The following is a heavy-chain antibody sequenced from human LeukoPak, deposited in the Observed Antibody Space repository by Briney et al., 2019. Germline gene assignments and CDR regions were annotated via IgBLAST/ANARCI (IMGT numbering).Heavy chain of an antibody. Sequence: ASVKVSCKVSGYTFTSYDINWVRQATGQGLEWMGWMNPNSGNTGYAQKFQGRVTLTRDMSTSTDYMELSSLRSEDTAVYYCARDNSLQDMAWWFDPWGQGTLVIVSS. CDR3: ARDNSLQDMAWWFDP. J-gene: IGHJ5*02. D-gene: IGHD5-24*01. CDR1: GYTFTSYD. CDR2: MNPNSGNT. V-gene: IGHV1-8*02.